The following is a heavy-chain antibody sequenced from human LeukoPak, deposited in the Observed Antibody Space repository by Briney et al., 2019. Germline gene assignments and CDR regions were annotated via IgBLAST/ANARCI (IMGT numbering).Heavy chain of an antibody. CDR2: INTDGSST. CDR1: GFTFSNYW. J-gene: IGHJ3*02. V-gene: IGHV3-74*01. D-gene: IGHD1/OR15-1a*01. Sequence: GGSLRLSCAASGFTFSNYWMHWVRQGPGKGLVWVSYINTDGSSTSYADSVKGRFTISRDNAKNTLYLQLNSLRAEDMALYYCAKWGVTGTFGGAFDIWGQGTMVTVSS. CDR3: AKWGVTGTFGGAFDI.